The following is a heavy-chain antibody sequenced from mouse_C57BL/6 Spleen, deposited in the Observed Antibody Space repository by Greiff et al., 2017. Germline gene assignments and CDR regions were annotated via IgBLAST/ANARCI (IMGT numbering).Heavy chain of an antibody. CDR2: IYPGDGDT. CDR3: ARSGEDGYYAWFAY. Sequence: QVQLQQSGAELVKPGASVKISCKASGYAFSSYWMNWVKQRPGKGLAWIGQIYPGDGDTNYNGKFKGKATLTADKSSSTAYMQLSSLTSEDSAVYFCARSGEDGYYAWFAYWGQGTLVTVSA. V-gene: IGHV1-80*01. D-gene: IGHD2-3*01. J-gene: IGHJ3*01. CDR1: GYAFSSYW.